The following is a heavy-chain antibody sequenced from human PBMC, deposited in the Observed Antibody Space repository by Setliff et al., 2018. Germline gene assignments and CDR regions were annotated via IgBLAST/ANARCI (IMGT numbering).Heavy chain of an antibody. Sequence: KTSETLSLTCAVYGGSFSGYSWTWIRQPPGKGLEWIGDINHSGSTNYSPSLKSRVTISVDTSKNQFSLKLSSVTAADTAVYYCARGSRIAGRAIDFWGQGTLVTVSS. V-gene: IGHV4-34*01. J-gene: IGHJ4*02. CDR3: ARGSRIAGRAIDF. CDR1: GGSFSGYS. CDR2: INHSGST. D-gene: IGHD6-6*01.